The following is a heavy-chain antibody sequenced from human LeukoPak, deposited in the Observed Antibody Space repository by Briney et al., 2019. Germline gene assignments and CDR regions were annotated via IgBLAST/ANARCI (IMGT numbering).Heavy chain of an antibody. Sequence: GGSLRLSCAASGFTFSDYYMSWVRQAPGKGLVWVSHINSDGSSTSYADSVKGRFTISRDNAKNTLYLQMNSLRDEDTAVYYCARDTPQLGIDYWGQGTLVTVSS. CDR3: ARDTPQLGIDY. D-gene: IGHD7-27*01. J-gene: IGHJ4*02. CDR2: INSDGSST. CDR1: GFTFSDYY. V-gene: IGHV3-74*01.